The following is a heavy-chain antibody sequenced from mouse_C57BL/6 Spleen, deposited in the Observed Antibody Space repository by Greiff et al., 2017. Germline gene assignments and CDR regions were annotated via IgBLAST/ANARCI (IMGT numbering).Heavy chain of an antibody. V-gene: IGHV2-2*01. D-gene: IGHD2-3*01. J-gene: IGHJ3*01. CDR3: ARGLLRAWFAY. Sequence: VQLQESGPGLVQPSQSLSITCTVSGFSLTSYGVHWVRQSPGKGLEWLGVIWSGGSTDYNAAFISRLSISKDNSKSQVFFKMNSLQADDTAIYYCARGLLRAWFAYWGQGILVTVSA. CDR1: GFSLTSYG. CDR2: IWSGGST.